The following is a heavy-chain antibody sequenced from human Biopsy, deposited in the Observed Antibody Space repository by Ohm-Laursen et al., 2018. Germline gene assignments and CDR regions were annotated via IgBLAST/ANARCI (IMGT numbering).Heavy chain of an antibody. CDR3: ALASFDY. Sequence: ASVKVSCKVSEYTLTELPMHWVRQAPGQGLEWMGIINPGGNSTAYTQNFQGRVTMTWDTSTTTVYMELSSLRSEDTAVYYCALASFDYWGQGTLVTVPS. CDR2: INPGGNST. J-gene: IGHJ4*02. V-gene: IGHV1-46*01. CDR1: EYTLTELP.